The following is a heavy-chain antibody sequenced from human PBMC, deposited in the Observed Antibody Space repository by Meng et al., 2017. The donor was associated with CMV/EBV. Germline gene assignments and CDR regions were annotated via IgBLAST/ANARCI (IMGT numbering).Heavy chain of an antibody. CDR1: GGTFSSYA. V-gene: IGHV1-69*05. CDR2: IIPIFGTA. Sequence: VKVSCKASGGTFSSYAISWVRQAPGQGLEWMGGIIPIFGTANYAQKFQGRVTITTDESTSTAYMELSSLRSEDTAVYYCASAYSSSPKNYYYYGMDVWGQGTTVTSP. J-gene: IGHJ6*02. D-gene: IGHD6-13*01. CDR3: ASAYSSSPKNYYYYGMDV.